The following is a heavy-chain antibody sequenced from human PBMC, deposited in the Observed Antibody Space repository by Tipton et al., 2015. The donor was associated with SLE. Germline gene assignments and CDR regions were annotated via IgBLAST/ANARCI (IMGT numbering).Heavy chain of an antibody. Sequence: GSLRLSCAASGFTFSSYWMSWVRQAPGKGLEWVANIKQDGSGKYYVDSVKGRFTISRDNAKNSLYLQMNSLRAEDTAVYYCARDSPFYDSSGAYMDVWGKGTTVPVSS. V-gene: IGHV3-7*01. CDR3: ARDSPFYDSSGAYMDV. D-gene: IGHD3-22*01. CDR1: GFTFSSYW. J-gene: IGHJ6*03. CDR2: IKQDGSGK.